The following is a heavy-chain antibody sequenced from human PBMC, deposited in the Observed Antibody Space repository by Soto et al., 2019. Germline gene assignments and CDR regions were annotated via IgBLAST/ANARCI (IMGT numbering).Heavy chain of an antibody. D-gene: IGHD3-22*01. CDR2: ISYDGSNK. J-gene: IGHJ3*02. Sequence: GGSLRLSCAASGFTFSSYAMHWVRQAPGKGLEWVAVISYDGSNKYYADSVKGRFTISRDNSKNTLYLQMNSLRAEDTAVYYCARWTADSSGYYLGNDAFDIWGQGTMVTVSS. CDR3: ARWTADSSGYYLGNDAFDI. V-gene: IGHV3-30*04. CDR1: GFTFSSYA.